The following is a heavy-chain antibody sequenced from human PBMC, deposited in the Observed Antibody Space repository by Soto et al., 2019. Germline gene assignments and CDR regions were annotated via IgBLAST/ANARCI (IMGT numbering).Heavy chain of an antibody. Sequence: PGGSLRLSCAVSGFTFSSCTMNWVRQAPGKGLEWVGRIKSKTDGGTTDYAAPVKGRFTISRDDSKNTLYLQMNSLKTEDTAVYYCTTELGTVTTYYYYYMDVWGKGTTVTVSS. CDR3: TTELGTVTTYYYYYMDV. D-gene: IGHD4-17*01. CDR1: GFTFSSCT. J-gene: IGHJ6*03. V-gene: IGHV3-15*01. CDR2: IKSKTDGGTT.